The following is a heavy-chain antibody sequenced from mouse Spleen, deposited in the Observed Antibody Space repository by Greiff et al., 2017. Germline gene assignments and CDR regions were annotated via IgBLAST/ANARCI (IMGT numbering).Heavy chain of an antibody. CDR2: IWSDGST. J-gene: IGHJ3*01. CDR1: GFSLTSYG. D-gene: IGHD1-1*01. V-gene: IGHV2-6*03. Sequence: QVQLQQSGPGLVAPSQSLSITCTVSGFSLTSYGVHWVRQPPGKGLEWLVVIWSDGSTTYNSALKSRLSISKDNSKSQVFLKMNSLQTDDTAMYYCAREGDYYDGSSWFAYWGQGTLVTVSA. CDR3: AREGDYYDGSSWFAY.